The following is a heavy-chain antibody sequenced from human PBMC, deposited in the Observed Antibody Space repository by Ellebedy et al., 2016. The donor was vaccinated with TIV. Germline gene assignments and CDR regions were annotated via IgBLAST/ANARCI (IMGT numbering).Heavy chain of an antibody. Sequence: ASVKVSCXASGFTLTDYYIHWVRQAPGQGLEWMGVINPSGGSTSYAQRLQGRVTMTTDTSTRTAYMELRSLRSDDTAVYYCARDRGITGTTDYWGQGTLVTVSS. V-gene: IGHV1-46*01. CDR3: ARDRGITGTTDY. CDR2: INPSGGST. D-gene: IGHD1-7*01. J-gene: IGHJ4*02. CDR1: GFTLTDYY.